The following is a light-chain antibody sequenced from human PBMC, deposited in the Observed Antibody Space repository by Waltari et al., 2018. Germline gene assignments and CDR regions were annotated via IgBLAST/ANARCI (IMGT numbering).Light chain of an antibody. Sequence: DIQMTQSPSSLSASVGDRVTITCRARQTISRYLNWYQQKPGKAPNLLIYAASSLQGGVPSRFSGSGSGRDFTLIITSLQPEDFATYYCQQTYSFTRTFGQGTKVEIK. V-gene: IGKV1-39*01. J-gene: IGKJ1*01. CDR3: QQTYSFTRT. CDR2: AAS. CDR1: QTISRY.